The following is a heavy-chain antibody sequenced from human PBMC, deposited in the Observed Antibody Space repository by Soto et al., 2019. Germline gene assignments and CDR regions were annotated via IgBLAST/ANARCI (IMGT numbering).Heavy chain of an antibody. Sequence: QVQLVESGGGVVQPGRSLRLSCAASGFTFSSYGVHWVRQAPGKGLEWVAVIWYDGSNKYYADSVKGRFTISRDNSKNTLYLQMNSLRAEDTAVYYCARDLYDGLTMVRGVGYGMDVWGQGTTVTVSS. V-gene: IGHV3-33*01. D-gene: IGHD3-10*01. CDR3: ARDLYDGLTMVRGVGYGMDV. CDR1: GFTFSSYG. J-gene: IGHJ6*02. CDR2: IWYDGSNK.